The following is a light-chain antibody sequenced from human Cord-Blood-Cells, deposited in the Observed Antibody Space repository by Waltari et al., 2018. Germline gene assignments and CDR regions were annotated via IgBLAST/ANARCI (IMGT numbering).Light chain of an antibody. Sequence: DIQMTQSPSSLSASVGDRATITCQASPDISNYLNWYQQKPGKAPKLLIYDASNLETGVPSRFSGSGSGTDFTFTISSLQPEDIATYYCQQYDNLPLFTFGPGTKVDIK. J-gene: IGKJ3*01. CDR1: PDISNY. CDR3: QQYDNLPLFT. CDR2: DAS. V-gene: IGKV1-33*01.